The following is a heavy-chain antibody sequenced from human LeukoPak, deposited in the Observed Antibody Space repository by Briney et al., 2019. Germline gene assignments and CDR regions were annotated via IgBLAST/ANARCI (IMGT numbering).Heavy chain of an antibody. CDR3: ARKRGLDAFDI. J-gene: IGHJ3*02. V-gene: IGHV3-23*01. CDR1: GFTFDDYA. D-gene: IGHD3-16*01. CDR2: ISSSSSYI. Sequence: GGSLRLSCAASGFTFDDYAMHWVRQAPGKGLEWVSGISSSSSYIYYADSVKGRFTISRDNSKNTLYLQMNSLRAEDTAVYYCARKRGLDAFDIWGQGTMVTVSS.